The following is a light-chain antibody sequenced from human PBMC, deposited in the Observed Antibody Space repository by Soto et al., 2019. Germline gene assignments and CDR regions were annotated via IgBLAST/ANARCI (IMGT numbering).Light chain of an antibody. CDR1: SSDVGAYNY. V-gene: IGLV2-14*03. Sequence: QSALTQPASVSGSPGHSITISCTGTSSDVGAYNYVSWYQQHPGTAPKLIIYDVNNRPSGVSNRFSGSKSGNTASLTISGLQAEDEADYYCSSYTSSSTRVFGTGTQLTVL. CDR2: DVN. CDR3: SSYTSSSTRV. J-gene: IGLJ1*01.